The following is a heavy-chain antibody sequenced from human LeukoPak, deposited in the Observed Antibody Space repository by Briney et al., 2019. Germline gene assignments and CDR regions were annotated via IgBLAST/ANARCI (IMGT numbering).Heavy chain of an antibody. D-gene: IGHD6-13*01. CDR2: INHSGST. Sequence: SETLSLTCAVYGGSFSGYYWSWIRQPPGKGLEWIGEINHSGSTNYNPSLKSRVTISVDTSRNQFSLKLSSVTAADTAVYYCASAWIAAAGSIDYWGQGTLVTVSS. CDR3: ASAWIAAAGSIDY. CDR1: GGSFSGYY. V-gene: IGHV4-34*01. J-gene: IGHJ4*02.